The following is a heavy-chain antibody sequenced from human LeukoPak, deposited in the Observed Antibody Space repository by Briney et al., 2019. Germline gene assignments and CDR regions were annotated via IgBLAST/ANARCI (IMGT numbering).Heavy chain of an antibody. CDR1: RYTFTRYD. Sequence: ASVHDSCKSSRYTFTRYDINWVRQATGQGLEWMGWMNPNRGNTGNPQKLQDRVTMTRNTSISTAYMELSSLRSEDTAMYYCARRVRHDGSNYLLDYWGQGTLVTVSS. CDR2: MNPNRGNT. CDR3: ARRVRHDGSNYLLDY. J-gene: IGHJ4*02. V-gene: IGHV1-8*01. D-gene: IGHD3-22*01.